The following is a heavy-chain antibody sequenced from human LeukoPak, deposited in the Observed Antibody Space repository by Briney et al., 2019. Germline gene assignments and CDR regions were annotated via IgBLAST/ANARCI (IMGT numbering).Heavy chain of an antibody. CDR2: ISGDGSIT. J-gene: IGHJ4*02. CDR3: ARLKGRWELL. V-gene: IGHV3-74*01. Sequence: GGSLRLPCAASGFTISGYWMHWVRQAPGKGLVWVSRISGDGSITAYADSVKGRFTISRDNAKNTLYLQMNSLRTEDTAVYYCARLKGRWELLWGQGTLVTVSS. CDR1: GFTISGYW. D-gene: IGHD1-26*01.